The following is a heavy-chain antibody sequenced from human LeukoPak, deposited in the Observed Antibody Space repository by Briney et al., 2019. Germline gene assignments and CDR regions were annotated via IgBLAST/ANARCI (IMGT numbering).Heavy chain of an antibody. Sequence: SETLSLTCTVSGGSLSSYYWSWVRQPPGKGLEWIGYIYYSGSTNYNPSLKSRVTISVDTSKNQISLKLSSVTAADTAVYYCARAGLRFSYYYYYMDVWGKGTTVTVSS. D-gene: IGHD3-3*01. CDR3: ARAGLRFSYYYYYMDV. CDR2: IYYSGST. CDR1: GGSLSSYY. J-gene: IGHJ6*03. V-gene: IGHV4-59*01.